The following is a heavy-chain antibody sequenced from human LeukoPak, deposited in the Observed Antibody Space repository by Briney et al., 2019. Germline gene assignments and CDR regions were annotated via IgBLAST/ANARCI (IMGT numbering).Heavy chain of an antibody. D-gene: IGHD3-3*01. CDR3: AREASGSNYDFWSGYSEWFDP. J-gene: IGHJ5*02. CDR1: GGTFSSYA. CDR2: IIPIFGIA. Sequence: SVKVSCKASGGTFSSYAISWVRQAPGQGLEWMGRIIPIFGIANYAQKFQGRVTITADESTSTAYMELSSLRSEDTAVYYCAREASGSNYDFWSGYSEWFDPWGQGTLVTVSS. V-gene: IGHV1-69*15.